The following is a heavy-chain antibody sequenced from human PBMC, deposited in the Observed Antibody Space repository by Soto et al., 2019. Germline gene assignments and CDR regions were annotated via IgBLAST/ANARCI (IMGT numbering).Heavy chain of an antibody. CDR1: GFTFSSYG. Sequence: GGSLRLSCAASGFTFSSYGINWVRQAPGKGLEWVSGISGSGDSTHYADSVKGRFTISRDNSKNALYLQMNSLGGGDTAVFYCAKDQGPIAGAGHFIDYWGQGNLVTVSS. CDR2: ISGSGDST. D-gene: IGHD6-19*01. V-gene: IGHV3-23*01. J-gene: IGHJ4*02. CDR3: AKDQGPIAGAGHFIDY.